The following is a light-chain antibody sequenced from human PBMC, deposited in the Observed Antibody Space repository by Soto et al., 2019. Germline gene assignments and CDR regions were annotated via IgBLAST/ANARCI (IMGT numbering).Light chain of an antibody. CDR3: QQYNSFPYT. CDR1: QSLSSW. J-gene: IGKJ2*01. CDR2: KAS. Sequence: DIQMTQSPSTLSASVGDRVTITCRASQSLSSWLAWYQQKPGKAPNLLIYKASSLESGVPSRFSGSGSGTEFTLTISSLQPDDFATYYCQQYNSFPYTFGQGTTMEIK. V-gene: IGKV1-5*03.